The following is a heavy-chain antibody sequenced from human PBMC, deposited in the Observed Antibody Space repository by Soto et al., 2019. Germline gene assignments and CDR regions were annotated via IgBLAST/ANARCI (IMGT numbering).Heavy chain of an antibody. CDR2: TYYRSKWYN. D-gene: IGHD5-18*01. V-gene: IGHV6-1*01. CDR3: ARERVDTERYYYYGMDV. CDR1: GDSVSSNSAA. Sequence: PSETLSLTCAISGDSVSSNSAAWNWIRQSPSRGLEWLGRTYYRSKWYNDYAVSVKSRITVNPDTSKNQFSLQLNSVTPEDTAVYYCARERVDTERYYYYGMDVWGQGTTVTVSS. J-gene: IGHJ6*02.